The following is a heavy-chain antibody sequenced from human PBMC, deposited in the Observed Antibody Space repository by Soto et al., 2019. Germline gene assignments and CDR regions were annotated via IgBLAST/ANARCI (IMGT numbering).Heavy chain of an antibody. Sequence: QVPLVQSGAEVKKPGSSVKVSCKASGGTFSRNAINWVRQAPGQGLEWMGGIIPLFGTTNYAQNFQGRVTITADESTNTAYMELSSLRSEDTAVYYCARDGAVTVTTSYFDYWGQGTLVSVSS. CDR2: IIPLFGTT. D-gene: IGHD4-17*01. CDR1: GGTFSRNA. V-gene: IGHV1-69*12. J-gene: IGHJ4*02. CDR3: ARDGAVTVTTSYFDY.